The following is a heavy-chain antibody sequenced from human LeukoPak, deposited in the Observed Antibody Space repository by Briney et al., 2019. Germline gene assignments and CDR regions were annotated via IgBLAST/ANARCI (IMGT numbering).Heavy chain of an antibody. Sequence: SETLSLTCTVSGYSISSGYYWGWIRQPPGKGLEWIGSIYHSGSTYYNPSLKSRVTISVDTSKNQFSLKLSSVTAADTAVYYCARDRMTSTVTTVDFDYWGQGTLVTVSS. CDR1: GYSISSGYY. J-gene: IGHJ4*02. CDR2: IYHSGST. V-gene: IGHV4-38-2*02. D-gene: IGHD4-17*01. CDR3: ARDRMTSTVTTVDFDY.